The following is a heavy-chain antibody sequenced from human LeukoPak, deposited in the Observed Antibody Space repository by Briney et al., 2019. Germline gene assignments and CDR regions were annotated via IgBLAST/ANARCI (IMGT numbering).Heavy chain of an antibody. J-gene: IGHJ4*02. CDR2: IYYSGST. CDR1: GGSISSYY. D-gene: IGHD3-22*01. CDR3: ARQDSDYYDSSGYYLPTFFDY. Sequence: SETLSLTCTVSGGSISSYYWGWIRQPPGKGLEWIGSIYYSGSTYYNPSLKSRVTISVDTSKNQFSLKLSSVTAADTAVYYCARQDSDYYDSSGYYLPTFFDYWGQGTLVTVSS. V-gene: IGHV4-39*01.